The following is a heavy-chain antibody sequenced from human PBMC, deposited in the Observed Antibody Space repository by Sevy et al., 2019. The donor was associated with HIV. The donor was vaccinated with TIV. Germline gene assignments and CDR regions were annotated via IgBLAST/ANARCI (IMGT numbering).Heavy chain of an antibody. CDR1: GFTFSNAW. D-gene: IGHD2-15*01. V-gene: IGHV3-15*01. Sequence: GGSLRLSCAASGFTFSNAWMSWVRQAPGKGLEWVGRIKSKTDGGTTDYAAPVKGRFTISRDDSKNTLYLQMNSLKTEDTAVYYCTTVSIRSGSPSQDAFDIWGQGTMVTVSS. CDR2: IKSKTDGGTT. J-gene: IGHJ3*02. CDR3: TTVSIRSGSPSQDAFDI.